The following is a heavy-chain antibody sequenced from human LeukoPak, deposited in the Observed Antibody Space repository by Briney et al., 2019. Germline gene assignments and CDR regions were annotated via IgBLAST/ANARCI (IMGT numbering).Heavy chain of an antibody. CDR1: GFTFSSYG. CDR3: ARDVTHSWYSSGEGLDY. J-gene: IGHJ4*02. V-gene: IGHV3-33*01. Sequence: GGSLRLSCAASGFTFSSYGMPWVRQAPGKGLEGGAVIWYDGSNKYYADSVRGGVTISRDNSQDTLYLQMNRLRAEDKAVYYCARDVTHSWYSSGEGLDYWGQGTLVSVSS. CDR2: IWYDGSNK. D-gene: IGHD6-19*01.